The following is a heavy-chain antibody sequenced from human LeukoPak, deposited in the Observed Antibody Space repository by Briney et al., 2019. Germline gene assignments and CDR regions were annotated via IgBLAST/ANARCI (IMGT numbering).Heavy chain of an antibody. CDR2: IYTSGST. Sequence: SETLSLTCTVSGGSISSGSYYWSWIRQPAGKGLEWIGRIYTSGSTNYNPSLKSRVTISVDTSKNQSSLKLSSVTAADTAVYYCARATDCSSTSCSYYMDVWGKGTTVTVSS. J-gene: IGHJ6*03. CDR3: ARATDCSSTSCSYYMDV. D-gene: IGHD2-2*01. CDR1: GGSISSGSYY. V-gene: IGHV4-61*02.